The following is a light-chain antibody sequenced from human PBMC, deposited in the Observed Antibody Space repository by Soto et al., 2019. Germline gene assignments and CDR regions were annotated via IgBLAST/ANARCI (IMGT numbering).Light chain of an antibody. CDR3: CSYAGTTTWV. V-gene: IGLV2-23*02. Sequence: QSVLTQPASVSGSPGQSITISCTGTSSDVGSHNFVSWYQQRPGKAPKLMIFEVTKRPSGVSSRFSASKSGNTASLTISGVQGEDEADYYCCSYAGTTTWVFGGGTQLTVL. CDR2: EVT. J-gene: IGLJ2*01. CDR1: SSDVGSHNF.